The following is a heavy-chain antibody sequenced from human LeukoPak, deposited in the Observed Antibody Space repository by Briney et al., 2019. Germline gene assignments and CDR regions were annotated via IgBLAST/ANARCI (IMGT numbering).Heavy chain of an antibody. CDR1: GGSISSGGYY. Sequence: TLSLTCTVSGGSISSGGYYWSWIRQHPGKGLEWIGYIYYSGSTYYNPSLKSRVTISVDTSKNQFSLKLSSVTAADTAVYYCTRGEHNWNDLGWFDPWGQGTLVTVSS. V-gene: IGHV4-31*03. J-gene: IGHJ5*02. CDR2: IYYSGST. CDR3: TRGEHNWNDLGWFDP. D-gene: IGHD1-20*01.